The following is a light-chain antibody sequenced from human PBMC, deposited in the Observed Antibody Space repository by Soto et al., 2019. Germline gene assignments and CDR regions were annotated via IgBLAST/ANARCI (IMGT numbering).Light chain of an antibody. CDR2: AAS. CDR3: QQSYNTPRT. Sequence: DIQMSQSPSSLSASVGGRVTITCRASQSISSYLNWWQQKPGRAAKRLIYAASSLQSGDPSRFSGSGSGTDFTLTISSLQPEDFATYYCQQSYNTPRTFGQGTKVDI. V-gene: IGKV1-39*01. J-gene: IGKJ1*01. CDR1: QSISSY.